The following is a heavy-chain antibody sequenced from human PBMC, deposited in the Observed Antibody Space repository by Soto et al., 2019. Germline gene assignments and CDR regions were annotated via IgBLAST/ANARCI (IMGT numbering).Heavy chain of an antibody. D-gene: IGHD7-27*01. V-gene: IGHV6-1*01. CDR2: TYYRSKWYN. CDR3: TKAAWADSVFDI. J-gene: IGHJ3*02. CDR1: GDSVSSNRAA. Sequence: SPTLSLTCAISGDSVSSNRAAWNWIRQSPSRGLEWLGRTYYRSKWYNDYVGSAKSRIVINPDTSKNPFSLHMNSLTPKHPAAYCCTKAAWADSVFDIWGQGTLVTVS.